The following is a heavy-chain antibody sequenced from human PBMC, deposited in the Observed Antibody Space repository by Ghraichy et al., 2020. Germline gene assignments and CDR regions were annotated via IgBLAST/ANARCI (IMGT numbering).Heavy chain of an antibody. J-gene: IGHJ5*01. CDR2: LNDDGSRT. CDR1: GFTFSDYW. D-gene: IGHD2-21*02. CDR3: ATIGMVTASGFDF. Sequence: WGSLRLSCEASGFTFSDYWMHWVRQTPGKGLVWVSHLNDDGSRTKYADSVKGRFTISRDNVKNTLYLEMNSLRSDDTAVYYCATIGMVTASGFDFWGRGTLVTVSS. V-gene: IGHV3-74*03.